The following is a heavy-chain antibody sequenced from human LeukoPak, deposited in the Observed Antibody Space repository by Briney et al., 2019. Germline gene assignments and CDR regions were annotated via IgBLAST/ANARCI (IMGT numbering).Heavy chain of an antibody. J-gene: IGHJ4*02. Sequence: GGSLRLSCAASGFTFSSYWMHWVRQAPGKGLVWVSRINSDGTSTTYADSVKGRFTISRDNAKNSLYLQMNSLRVEDTAVYYCAGALYYGSGSYKHPDYWGQGTLVTVSS. D-gene: IGHD3-10*01. V-gene: IGHV3-74*01. CDR2: INSDGTST. CDR3: AGALYYGSGSYKHPDY. CDR1: GFTFSSYW.